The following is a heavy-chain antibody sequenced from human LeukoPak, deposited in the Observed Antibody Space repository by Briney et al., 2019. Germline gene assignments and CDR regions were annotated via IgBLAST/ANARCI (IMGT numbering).Heavy chain of an antibody. CDR2: ISGSGGST. CDR3: AKGGPKPYYYCGMDV. D-gene: IGHD1-14*01. J-gene: IGHJ6*02. V-gene: IGHV3-23*01. CDR1: GFTFSNYA. Sequence: PGGSLRLSCAASGFTFSNYAMTWVRQAPGKGLEWVSGISGSGGSTYYADSAKGRFTISRDNSKNTLYVQMTSLRAEDTAVYYCAKGGPKPYYYCGMDVWGQGTTVTVSS.